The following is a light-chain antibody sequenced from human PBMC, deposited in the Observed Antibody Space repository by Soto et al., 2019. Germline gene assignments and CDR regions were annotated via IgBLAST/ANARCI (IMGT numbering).Light chain of an antibody. CDR3: QQSNNRLPPVT. J-gene: IGKJ4*01. V-gene: IGKV3-15*01. CDR2: GAS. CDR1: QSVSTN. Sequence: DIMLTQSPVTVSVSPGERATLSCRASQSVSTNLAWYQHKLGQAPRLLIYGASTRVTGIPARLSGSGSGTDFTLTINYLKSEDFGTYYCQQSNNRLPPVTFGGGTKVEI.